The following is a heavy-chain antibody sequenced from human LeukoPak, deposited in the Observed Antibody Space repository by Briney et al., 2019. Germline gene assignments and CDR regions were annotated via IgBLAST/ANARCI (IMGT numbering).Heavy chain of an antibody. D-gene: IGHD7-27*01. V-gene: IGHV3-23*01. CDR3: AKDRAGDSS. Sequence: GGSLRLSCAASGFTFSSYAMSWVRQAPGKGLEWVSAISGSGYSTYYADSVKGRFTISRDNSENTLYLQMNSLTAEDTAVYYCAKDRAGDSSGGQGTLVIVSS. J-gene: IGHJ4*02. CDR1: GFTFSSYA. CDR2: ISGSGYST.